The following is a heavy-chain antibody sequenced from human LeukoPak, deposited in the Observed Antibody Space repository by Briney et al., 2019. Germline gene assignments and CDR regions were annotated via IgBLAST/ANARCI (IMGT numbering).Heavy chain of an antibody. CDR1: GFIISSTY. CDR2: IYIGGST. V-gene: IGHV3-53*01. Sequence: GGSLRLSCEVSGFIISSTYMSWVRQAPGKGLEWVSVIYIGGSTYYADSVKGRFTISRDNSKSALYLQMNSLRVDDAAVYYCARGRVEQWFGELYFDYWGQGTLVTVSS. CDR3: ARGRVEQWFGELYFDY. D-gene: IGHD3-10*01. J-gene: IGHJ4*02.